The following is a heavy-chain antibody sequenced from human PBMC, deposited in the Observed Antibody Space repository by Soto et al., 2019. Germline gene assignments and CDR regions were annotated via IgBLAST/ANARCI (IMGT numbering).Heavy chain of an antibody. V-gene: IGHV3-23*01. CDR1: GFTFSSYS. CDR2: ISSRGGST. D-gene: IGHD3-10*01. Sequence: GGSLRLSCAASGFTFSSYSMSWVRQAPGKGLEWVSVISSRGGSTYYADSVKGRFTISRDNSNNTLYLQMNSLRVEDTALYYCAKGDSMIRGVYGMNVWGRGTTVTVSS. J-gene: IGHJ6*02. CDR3: AKGDSMIRGVYGMNV.